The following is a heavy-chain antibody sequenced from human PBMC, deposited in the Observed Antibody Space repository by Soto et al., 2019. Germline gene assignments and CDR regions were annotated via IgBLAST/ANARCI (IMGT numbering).Heavy chain of an antibody. CDR2: IYYSGST. V-gene: IGHV4-31*03. CDR1: GGSISSGGYY. CDR3: ARGYCTNGVCYLGLLPWFDP. Sequence: PSETLSLTCTVSGGSISSGGYYWSWIRQHPGKGLEWIGYIYYSGSTYYNPSLKSRVTISVDTSKNQFSLKLSSVTAADTAVYYCARGYCTNGVCYLGLLPWFDPWGQGTLVTVSS. J-gene: IGHJ5*02. D-gene: IGHD2-8*01.